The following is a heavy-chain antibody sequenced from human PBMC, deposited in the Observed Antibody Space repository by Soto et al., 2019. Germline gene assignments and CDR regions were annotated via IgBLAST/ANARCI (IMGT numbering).Heavy chain of an antibody. CDR2: IIPIFGTA. J-gene: IGHJ3*02. V-gene: IGHV1-69*13. Sequence: ASVKVSCKASGGTFSSYAISWVRQTPGQGLEWMGGIIPIFGTANYAQKFQGRVTITADESTSTAYMELSSLRSEDTAVYYCARATTVTTLRWDYAFDIWGQGTMVTVSS. CDR1: GGTFSSYA. CDR3: ARATTVTTLRWDYAFDI. D-gene: IGHD4-17*01.